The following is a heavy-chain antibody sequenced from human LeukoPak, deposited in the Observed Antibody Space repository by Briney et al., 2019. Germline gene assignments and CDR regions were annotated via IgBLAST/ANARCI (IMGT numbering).Heavy chain of an antibody. D-gene: IGHD3-10*01. V-gene: IGHV4-34*01. Sequence: SETLSLTCAVYGGSFSGYYWSWIRQPPGKGLEWIGEINHSGSTNYNPSLKSRVTISVDTSKNQFSLKLSSVTAADTAMYYCARDPSGNGVNFDYWGQGTLVTVSS. CDR1: GGSFSGYY. CDR2: INHSGST. CDR3: ARDPSGNGVNFDY. J-gene: IGHJ4*02.